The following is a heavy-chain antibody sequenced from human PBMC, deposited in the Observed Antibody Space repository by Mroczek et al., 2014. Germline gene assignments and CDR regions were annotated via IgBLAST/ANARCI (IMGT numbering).Heavy chain of an antibody. J-gene: IGHJ4*02. Sequence: QVQLVESGGGVVQPGRSLRLSCAASGFTFSSYGMHWVRQAPGKGLEWVAVIWYDGSNKYYADSVKGRFTISRDNSKNTLYLQMNSLRAEDTAVYYCARAGLDCSSTSCFDYWGQGTLVTVSS. CDR1: GFTFSSYG. CDR2: IWYDGSNK. V-gene: IGHV3-33*01. D-gene: IGHD2-2*01. CDR3: ARAGLDCSSTSCFDY.